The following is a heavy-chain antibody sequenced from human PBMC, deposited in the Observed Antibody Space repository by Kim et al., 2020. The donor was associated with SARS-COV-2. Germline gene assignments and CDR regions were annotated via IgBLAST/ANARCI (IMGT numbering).Heavy chain of an antibody. CDR3: ARDLGWYPGHMDV. J-gene: IGHJ6*02. V-gene: IGHV4-59*01. D-gene: IGHD6-13*01. CDR1: GGSISSYY. Sequence: SETLSLTCTVSGGSISSYYWSWIRQPPGKGLEWIGYIYYSGSTNYNPSLKSRVTISVDTSKNQFSLKLSSVTAADTAVYYCARDLGWYPGHMDVWGQGTTVTVSS. CDR2: IYYSGST.